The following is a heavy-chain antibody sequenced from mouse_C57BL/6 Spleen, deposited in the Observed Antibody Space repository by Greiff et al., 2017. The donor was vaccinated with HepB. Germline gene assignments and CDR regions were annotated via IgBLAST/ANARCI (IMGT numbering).Heavy chain of an antibody. Sequence: EVQLQQSGPELVKPGASVKISCKASGYTFTDYYMNWVKQSHGKSLEWIGDINPNNGGTSYNQKFKGKATLTVDKSSSTAYMELRSLTSEDSAVYYGARAGGYYGFAYWGQGTLVTVSA. D-gene: IGHD2-3*01. CDR1: GYTFTDYY. J-gene: IGHJ3*01. CDR2: INPNNGGT. V-gene: IGHV1-26*01. CDR3: ARAGGYYGFAY.